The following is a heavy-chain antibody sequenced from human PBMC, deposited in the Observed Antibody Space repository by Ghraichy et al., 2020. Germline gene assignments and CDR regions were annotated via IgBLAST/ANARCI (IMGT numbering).Heavy chain of an antibody. J-gene: IGHJ5*02. CDR2: VYYTGST. Sequence: SKTLSLTCTVSGGPISSSSYHWGWIRQPPGKGLEWIGSVYYTGSTYYNPSLKSRVTISVDTSKNQFSLKLSSVTAADTAVYYCARQGFLDPSGWFDPWGQGTLVTVSS. D-gene: IGHD3/OR15-3a*01. CDR3: ARQGFLDPSGWFDP. CDR1: GGPISSSSYH. V-gene: IGHV4-39*01.